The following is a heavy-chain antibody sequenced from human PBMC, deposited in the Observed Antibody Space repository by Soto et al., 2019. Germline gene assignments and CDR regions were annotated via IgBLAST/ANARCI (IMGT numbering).Heavy chain of an antibody. V-gene: IGHV4-31*02. CDR3: VRCVNYYYYGVDV. Sequence: WTWIRQHPGKGLEWMRYISYSGSTYYNPSLKSRITISLDTSTSQFPLKLSSVTAADTAVYYCVRCVNYYYYGVDVWGQGTTVTVSS. J-gene: IGHJ6*02. CDR2: ISYSGST.